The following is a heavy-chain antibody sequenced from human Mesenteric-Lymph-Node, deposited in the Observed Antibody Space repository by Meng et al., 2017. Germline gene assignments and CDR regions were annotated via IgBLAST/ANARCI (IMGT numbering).Heavy chain of an antibody. J-gene: IGHJ4*02. CDR3: ARDGHAYNYDY. Sequence: QVQLVESGGGVVQPGRSSRLSCAASGFTFSRYGFPWVRQAPGKGLEWVATIWYDESNRYYADSVKGRFTISRDNSKNTLYLQMNNLGAEDTALYYCARDGHAYNYDYWGQGTLVTVSS. V-gene: IGHV3-33*01. CDR1: GFTFSRYG. CDR2: IWYDESNR. D-gene: IGHD5-24*01.